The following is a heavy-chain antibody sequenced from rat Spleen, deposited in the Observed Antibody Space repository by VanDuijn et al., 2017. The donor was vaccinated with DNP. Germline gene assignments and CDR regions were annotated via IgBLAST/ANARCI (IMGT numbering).Heavy chain of an antibody. CDR2: ISPDGGST. D-gene: IGHD4-2*01. V-gene: IGHV5-58*01. J-gene: IGHJ4*01. Sequence: EVQLVESGGDLVQPGRSLKLSCVASGFTFSGYWMYWIRQAPGKGLEWVASISPDGGSTYYPDSVKGRFTISRDIVENTVNLQMNSLRSEDTATYYCAKKGKNFYSLDAWCQGTSVTVSS. CDR3: AKKGKNFYSLDA. CDR1: GFTFSGYW.